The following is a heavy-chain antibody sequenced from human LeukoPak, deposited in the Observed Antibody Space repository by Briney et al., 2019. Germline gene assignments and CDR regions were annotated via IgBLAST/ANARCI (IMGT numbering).Heavy chain of an antibody. CDR2: IYYSGST. D-gene: IGHD6-19*01. Sequence: PSETLSLTCTVSGGSITSNDFYWGWIRQPPGKGLEWIGYIYYSGSTNYTPSLKSRVSISVDTSKNQLSLNLSSVTAADTAVYYCATSSGWYYFDSWGQGTLVTVSS. CDR1: GGSITSNDFY. CDR3: ATSSGWYYFDS. V-gene: IGHV4-61*05. J-gene: IGHJ4*02.